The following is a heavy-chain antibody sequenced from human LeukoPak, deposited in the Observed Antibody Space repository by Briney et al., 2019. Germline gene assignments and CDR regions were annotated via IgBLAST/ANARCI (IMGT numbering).Heavy chain of an antibody. CDR3: ARDRNYDILTGYYPYNWFDP. J-gene: IGHJ5*02. D-gene: IGHD3-9*01. CDR1: GYTFSSYA. CDR2: INAGNGNT. V-gene: IGHV1-3*01. Sequence: ASVKVSCKASGYTFSSYAMHWVRQAPGQRLEWMGWINAGNGNTKYSQKFQGRVTITRDTSASTAYMELSSLRSEDTAVYYCARDRNYDILTGYYPYNWFDPWGQGTLVTVSS.